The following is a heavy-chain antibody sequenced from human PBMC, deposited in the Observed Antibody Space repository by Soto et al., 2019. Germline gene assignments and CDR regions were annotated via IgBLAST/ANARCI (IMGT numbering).Heavy chain of an antibody. CDR3: ARGDYYYCSGSISYYMAV. CDR1: GYIFTSHW. Sequence: PGESLKISCKGSGYIFTSHWISWVRQVPGGGLEWMGRIDPTDSYTSYSPAFKGHVSMSVEKSITTAYLQWSSLKASDTAIYYCARGDYYYCSGSISYYMAVSGKGTTVIVS. J-gene: IGHJ6*03. V-gene: IGHV5-10-1*01. D-gene: IGHD3-10*01. CDR2: IDPTDSYT.